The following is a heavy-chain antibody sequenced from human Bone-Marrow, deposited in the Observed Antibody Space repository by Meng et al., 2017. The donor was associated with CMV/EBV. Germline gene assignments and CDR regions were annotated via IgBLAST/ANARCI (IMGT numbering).Heavy chain of an antibody. V-gene: IGHV1-2*02. CDR3: ARENWSRKNFYDKVPLDC. D-gene: IGHD2/OR15-2a*01. CDR1: GYTFTGYY. CDR2: INPNSGGT. Sequence: ASVKVSCKASGYTFTGYYMHWVRQAPGQGLEWMGWINPNSGGTNYAQKFQGRVTMTRDTSISTAYMELSRLRSDDTAVYYCARENWSRKNFYDKVPLDCWGQGTLVTVSS. J-gene: IGHJ4*02.